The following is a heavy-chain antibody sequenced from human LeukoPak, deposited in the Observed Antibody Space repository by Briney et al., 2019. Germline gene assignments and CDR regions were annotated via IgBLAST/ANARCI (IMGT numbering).Heavy chain of an antibody. V-gene: IGHV3-7*01. D-gene: IGHD6-13*01. Sequence: PGGSLRLSCAASRITFSSHWMTWVRQAPGKGLEWVAIIKQDGSVKDYVDSVKGRFTISRDNAKNSLYLQMNSLRVEDTAVYYRARDSADSSSFAFDIWGQGTLFTVSS. J-gene: IGHJ3*02. CDR1: RITFSSHW. CDR3: ARDSADSSSFAFDI. CDR2: IKQDGSVK.